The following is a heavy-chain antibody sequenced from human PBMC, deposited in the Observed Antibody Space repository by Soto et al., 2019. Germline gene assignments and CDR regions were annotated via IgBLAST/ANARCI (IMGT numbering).Heavy chain of an antibody. J-gene: IGHJ4*02. CDR3: ATTGGGGGY. D-gene: IGHD3-10*01. V-gene: IGHV3-53*01. Sequence: EVQLVESGGGLIQPGGSLRLSCAVSGFTVSNNYMSWVRQAPGKGLEGVSVIYSGGYTAYGDSVKGRFTISRDNSKNTRLLQRTSVGAEHTAVYDCATTGGGGGYWGQGTLVTVSS. CDR2: IYSGGYT. CDR1: GFTVSNNY.